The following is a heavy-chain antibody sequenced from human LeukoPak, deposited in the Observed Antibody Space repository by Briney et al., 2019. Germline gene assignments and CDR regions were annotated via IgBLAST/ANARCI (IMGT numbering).Heavy chain of an antibody. J-gene: IGHJ3*02. CDR2: VAPNGAT. CDR3: ARDSVGPEAFDM. Sequence: ASVKVSCKASGFTLIYYYIHWVRQAPGQGLQWIGQVAPNGATKYALNFQGRIPLTKDTSISTAYMELTSLRSDDTAIYYCARDSVGPEAFDMWGQGTVVSVSS. V-gene: IGHV1-2*06. D-gene: IGHD1-26*01. CDR1: GFTLIYYY.